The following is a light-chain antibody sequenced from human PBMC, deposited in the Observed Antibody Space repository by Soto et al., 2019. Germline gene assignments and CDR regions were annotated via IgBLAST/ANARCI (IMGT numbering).Light chain of an antibody. J-gene: IGKJ4*01. CDR1: QSVLYSSDNQNY. V-gene: IGKV4-1*01. Sequence: DIVMTQSPDSLAVSLGERATINCKSSQSVLYSSDNQNYLAWYQQKPGQPPKLVIYWASTRESGVPERFSGSVSGTDFTITISRLKADDVAVYYCQQYYSTPLTFGGGTKVEIK. CDR3: QQYYSTPLT. CDR2: WAS.